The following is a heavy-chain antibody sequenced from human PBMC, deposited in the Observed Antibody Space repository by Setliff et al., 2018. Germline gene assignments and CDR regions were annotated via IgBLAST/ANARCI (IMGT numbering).Heavy chain of an antibody. CDR1: GGSVNSGYGN. V-gene: IGHV4-61*09. Sequence: KPSETLSLTCTVSGGSVNSGYGNWNWLRQPAGKGLEWIGHINRRGSTNFSPSLKSRVTISLDTSKNQFSLNLTSVTAADTAVYYCARASSGWYSAYYYYMDVWGKGTTVTV. CDR2: INRRGST. J-gene: IGHJ6*03. CDR3: ARASSGWYSAYYYYMDV. D-gene: IGHD6-19*01.